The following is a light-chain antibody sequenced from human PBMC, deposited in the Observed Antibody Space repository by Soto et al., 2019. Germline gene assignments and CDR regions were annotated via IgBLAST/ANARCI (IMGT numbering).Light chain of an antibody. CDR3: QHYNSYSEA. Sequence: DIPLTQSPSTLSACVGDRVTITCRASQTISSWLAWYQQKPGKAPKLLIYKASTLKSGVPSRFSGSGSGTEFTLTISSLQPDDFATYYCQHYNSYSEAFGQGTKVDIK. V-gene: IGKV1-5*03. CDR1: QTISSW. J-gene: IGKJ1*01. CDR2: KAS.